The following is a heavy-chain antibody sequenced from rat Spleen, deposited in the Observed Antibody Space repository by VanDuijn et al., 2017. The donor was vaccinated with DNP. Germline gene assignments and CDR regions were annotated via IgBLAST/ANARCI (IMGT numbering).Heavy chain of an antibody. V-gene: IGHV5-25*01. D-gene: IGHD5-1*01. CDR3: TRGANWEGNWFAY. CDR2: ISTSGGST. Sequence: EVRLVESGGGLVQPGRSMKLSCAASGFTFSNYDMAWVRQAPTKGLEWVASISTSGGSTYYRDSVKGRFTISRDNAKSTLYLQMNSLRSEDTATYYCTRGANWEGNWFAYWGQGTLVTVSS. J-gene: IGHJ3*01. CDR1: GFTFSNYD.